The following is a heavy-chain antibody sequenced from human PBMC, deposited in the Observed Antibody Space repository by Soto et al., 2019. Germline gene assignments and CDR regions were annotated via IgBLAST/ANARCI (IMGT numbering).Heavy chain of an antibody. J-gene: IGHJ3*02. D-gene: IGHD3-10*01. CDR3: ARQGYYYGSGSYYNIAFDI. CDR2: IYHSGST. V-gene: IGHV4-30-4*01. CDR1: GDSITSGVYF. Sequence: SETLSLTCTVSGDSITSGVYFWSWIRQHPVKGLEWIGYIYHSGSTYYKPSLRGRVSMSVDTSKNQFSLKLSSVTAADTAVYYCARQGYYYGSGSYYNIAFDIWGQGTMVTVSS.